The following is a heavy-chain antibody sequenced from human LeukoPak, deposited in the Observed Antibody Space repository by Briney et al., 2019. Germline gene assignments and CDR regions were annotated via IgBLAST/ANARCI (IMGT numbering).Heavy chain of an antibody. J-gene: IGHJ4*02. CDR1: GFTFRNLW. CDR3: AREGYSYGLDY. D-gene: IGHD5-18*01. CDR2: ISSRSSYI. V-gene: IGHV3-21*01. Sequence: GGSLRLSCAASGFTFRNLWMSWVRQAPGKGLEWVSSISSRSSYIYYADSVKGRFTISRDNAKNSLYLQMNSLRAEDTAVYYCAREGYSYGLDYWGQGTLVTVSS.